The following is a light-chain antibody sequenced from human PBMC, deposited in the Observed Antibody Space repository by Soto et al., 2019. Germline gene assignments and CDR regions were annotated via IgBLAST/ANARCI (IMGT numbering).Light chain of an antibody. Sequence: EIVLTQSPATLSLSPGERATLSCRAIPSVTNYLAWYQLKPGQPPRRLIYGAFNRAAGIPAMFSGSGYGTDFTRTIGCLEPEVAAVYYCQKGKTWPPVTFCQWTRLE. CDR3: QKGKTWPPVT. V-gene: IGKV3-11*01. CDR1: PSVTNY. CDR2: GAF. J-gene: IGKJ5*01.